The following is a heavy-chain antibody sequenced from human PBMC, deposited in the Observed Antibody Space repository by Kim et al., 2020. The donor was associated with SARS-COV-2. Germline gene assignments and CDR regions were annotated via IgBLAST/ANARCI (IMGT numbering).Heavy chain of an antibody. D-gene: IGHD6-13*01. Sequence: YADSVKGRLTISRDNCKDTLYLRMNSLRAEDTAVYYCARLSTTWFYFDYWGRGTLVTVSS. CDR3: ARLSTTWFYFDY. J-gene: IGHJ4*02. V-gene: IGHV3-53*01.